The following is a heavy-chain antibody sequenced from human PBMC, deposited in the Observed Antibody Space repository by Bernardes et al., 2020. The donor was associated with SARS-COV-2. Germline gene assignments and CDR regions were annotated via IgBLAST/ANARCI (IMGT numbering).Heavy chain of an antibody. CDR3: VRGPSDGHGRFEY. CDR1: GFTFSSYW. V-gene: IGHV3-74*01. J-gene: IGHJ4*02. CDR2: INSDGRTT. Sequence: GGSLRLSCAASGFTFSSYWMHWVRQGPGKGLVWVSRINSDGRTTTYADSVKGRFTISRDNGKNTLYLQMNRLRAEDTALYYCVRGPSDGHGRFEYWGQGALVTVSS.